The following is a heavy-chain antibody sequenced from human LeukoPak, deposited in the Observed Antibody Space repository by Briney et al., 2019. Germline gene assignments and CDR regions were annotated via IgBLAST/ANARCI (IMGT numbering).Heavy chain of an antibody. D-gene: IGHD3-22*01. V-gene: IGHV3-21*01. CDR3: ARSSSTYYYDTSSHY. Sequence: GGSLRLSCAASGFTFSSYSMNWVRQAPGKGLEWVSSISSSSSYIYYADSVKGRFTISRDNAKNSLYLQMNSLRAEDTAVYYCARSSSTYYYDTSSHYWGQGTLVTVSS. CDR1: GFTFSSYS. CDR2: ISSSSSYI. J-gene: IGHJ4*02.